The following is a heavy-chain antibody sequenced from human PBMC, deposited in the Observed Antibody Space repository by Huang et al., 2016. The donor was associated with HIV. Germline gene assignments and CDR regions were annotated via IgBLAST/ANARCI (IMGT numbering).Heavy chain of an antibody. CDR2: SYPYDSDT. D-gene: IGHD3-3*02. CDR1: GYSFTSYW. Sequence: EVQLVQSGAEVKKPGESLKISCKGSGYSFTSYWIGWVRQMPGKGLEWMGISYPYDSDTRFSPSVEGRVTISVDKSIATAYLHWSSLKASDTAMYYCARYISSDDHHFDFWGQGTLVTVSS. J-gene: IGHJ4*02. V-gene: IGHV5-51*03. CDR3: ARYISSDDHHFDF.